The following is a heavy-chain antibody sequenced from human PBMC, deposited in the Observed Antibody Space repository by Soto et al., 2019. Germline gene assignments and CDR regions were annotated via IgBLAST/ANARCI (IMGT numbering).Heavy chain of an antibody. CDR1: GFTFNNYC. CDR3: AKDIRYDLSGYFDS. Sequence: GGSLRLSCSASGFTFNNYCISWVRQAPWKGLEWVSAISGSATDTHYGDSVKGRFVISRDNSNNTLYLHMSSLRAEDTAVYYCAKDIRYDLSGYFDSLGQGILVTVCS. D-gene: IGHD3-22*01. V-gene: IGHV3-23*01. J-gene: IGHJ4*02. CDR2: ISGSATDT.